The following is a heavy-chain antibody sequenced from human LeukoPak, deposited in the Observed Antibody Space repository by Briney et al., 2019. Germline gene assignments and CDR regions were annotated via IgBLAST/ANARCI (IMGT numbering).Heavy chain of an antibody. CDR3: ARGLYGDYYYYGMDV. CDR2: IKHDGSEK. V-gene: IGHV3-7*04. Sequence: GGSLRLSCAASGFTFNDYAMHWVRQAPGKGLEWVANIKHDGSEKYYVDSVPGRFTISRDNAKTSLYLQMNSLRAEDTAVYYCARGLYGDYYYYGMDVWGQGTTVTVSS. CDR1: GFTFNDYA. J-gene: IGHJ6*02. D-gene: IGHD4-17*01.